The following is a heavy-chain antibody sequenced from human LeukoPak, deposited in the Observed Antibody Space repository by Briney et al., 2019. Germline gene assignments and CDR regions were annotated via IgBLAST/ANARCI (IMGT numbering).Heavy chain of an antibody. CDR3: ARGARKAARPRYLDY. D-gene: IGHD6-6*01. CDR1: GGSFSGYY. CDR2: INHSGTT. Sequence: SSETLSLTCAVYGGSFSGYYWSWIRQPPGKGLEWIGEINHSGTTNYNPSLKSRVTMSVDTSKNQFSLKLSSVTAADTAVYYCARGARKAARPRYLDYWGQGTLVTVSS. J-gene: IGHJ4*02. V-gene: IGHV4-34*01.